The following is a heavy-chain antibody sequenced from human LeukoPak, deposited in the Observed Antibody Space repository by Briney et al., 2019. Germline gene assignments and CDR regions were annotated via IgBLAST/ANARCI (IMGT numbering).Heavy chain of an antibody. Sequence: ASVKVFCKGSGGTFTSDAISWGRQAPGQGLEWMGRIIPILAIANYAQKLQGRVTITADKYTSTAYMELSSLRSEDTPVYYCATSWQQLGQANSFEPWGQGTLVSVSS. CDR3: ATSWQQLGQANSFEP. CDR2: IIPILAIA. J-gene: IGHJ5*02. CDR1: GGTFTSDA. V-gene: IGHV1-69*04. D-gene: IGHD6-13*01.